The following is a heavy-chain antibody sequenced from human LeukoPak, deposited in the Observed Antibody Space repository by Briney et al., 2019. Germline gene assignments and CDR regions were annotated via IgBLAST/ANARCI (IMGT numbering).Heavy chain of an antibody. CDR2: ISYDGSNK. CDR3: ARDPGRDGYLYYFDY. D-gene: IGHD5-24*01. J-gene: IGHJ4*02. Sequence: PGGSLRLSCAASGFTFSSYGMHWVRQAPGKGLEWVAVISYDGSNKYYADSVKGRFTISRDNSKNTLYLQMNSLRAEDTAVYYCARDPGRDGYLYYFDYWGQGTLVTVSS. CDR1: GFTFSSYG. V-gene: IGHV3-30*19.